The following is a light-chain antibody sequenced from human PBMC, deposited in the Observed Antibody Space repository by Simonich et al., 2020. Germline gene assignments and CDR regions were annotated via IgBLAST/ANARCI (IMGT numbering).Light chain of an antibody. CDR1: KGFSSA. CDR3: QQFNSYRIT. Sequence: AIQLTQSPSSLSASVGDRVTITCRASKGFSSALAWYQQKPGKAPKLLIYDASSLESGVPSRFSGSGSGTDFTLTISSLQPEDFATYYCQQFNSYRITFGQGTRLEIK. J-gene: IGKJ5*01. CDR2: DAS. V-gene: IGKV1-13*02.